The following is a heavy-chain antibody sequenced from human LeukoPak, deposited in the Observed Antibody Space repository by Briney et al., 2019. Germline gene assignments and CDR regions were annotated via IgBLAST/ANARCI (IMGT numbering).Heavy chain of an antibody. J-gene: IGHJ4*02. CDR1: GFTFDDYA. Sequence: GGSLRLSCAASGFTFDDYAMHWVRQAPGKGLEWVSVIRADGGTTFYADSVKGRFTISKDNSKNSLHLQMNSLRTEDSALYYCAKDLSGDGYNWGIFDYWGQGILVTVSS. CDR2: IRADGGTT. D-gene: IGHD5-24*01. V-gene: IGHV3-43*02. CDR3: AKDLSGDGYNWGIFDY.